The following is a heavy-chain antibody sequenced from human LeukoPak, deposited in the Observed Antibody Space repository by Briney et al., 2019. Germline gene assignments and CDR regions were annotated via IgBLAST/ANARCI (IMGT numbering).Heavy chain of an antibody. D-gene: IGHD3-10*01. Sequence: SETLSLTCAVYGGSFSGYYWSWIRQPPGKGLEWIGEINHSGSTNYTPSLKSRVTISVDTSKTQFSLKLSSVTAADTAVYYCAISSGEWFDPWGQGTMVTVSS. J-gene: IGHJ5*02. CDR3: AISSGEWFDP. CDR2: INHSGST. V-gene: IGHV4-34*01. CDR1: GGSFSGYY.